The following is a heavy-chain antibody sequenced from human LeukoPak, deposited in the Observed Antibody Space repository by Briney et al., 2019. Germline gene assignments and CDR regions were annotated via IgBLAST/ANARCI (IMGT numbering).Heavy chain of an antibody. CDR1: GFTFSSYA. D-gene: IGHD2-15*01. J-gene: IGHJ6*02. CDR3: ARDLSEYCSGGSCYAGEYYYYGMDV. V-gene: IGHV3-30*04. CDR2: ISYDGSNK. Sequence: SGGSLRLSCAASGFTFSSYAMHWVRQAPGKGLEWVAVISYDGSNKYYADSVKGRFTISRDNSKNTLYLQMNSLRVEDTAVYYCARDLSEYCSGGSCYAGEYYYYGMDVWGQGITVTVSS.